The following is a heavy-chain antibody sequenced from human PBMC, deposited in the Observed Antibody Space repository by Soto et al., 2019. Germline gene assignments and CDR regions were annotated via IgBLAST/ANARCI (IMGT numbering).Heavy chain of an antibody. J-gene: IGHJ6*02. CDR2: IFGSYDP. CDR3: ERLLGSSYNFYHRYALDV. Sequence: GGSLRLSFAASGFNFNSIYMNWVRQAPGKGLEWLSVIFGSYDPYYADCVKGRFTVSRDTSKNTGCLEMNSMRAEETGVYYCERLLGSSYNFYHRYALDVWGQGTTVTSP. V-gene: IGHV3-53*05. CDR1: GFNFNSIY. D-gene: IGHD1-26*01.